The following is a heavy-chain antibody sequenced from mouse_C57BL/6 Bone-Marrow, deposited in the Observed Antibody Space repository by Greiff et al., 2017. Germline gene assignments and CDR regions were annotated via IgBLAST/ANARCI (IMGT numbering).Heavy chain of an antibody. V-gene: IGHV3-6*01. CDR2: ISYDGSN. J-gene: IGHJ4*01. D-gene: IGHD1-1*01. Sequence: ESGPGLVKPSQSLSLTCSVTGYSITSGYYWNWIRQFPGNKLEWMGYISYDGSNNYNPSLKNLISITRDTSKNQFVLKLNSVTTEDTATYYCARKRVTTVVATDYAMDYWGQGTSVTVSS. CDR3: ARKRVTTVVATDYAMDY. CDR1: GYSITSGYY.